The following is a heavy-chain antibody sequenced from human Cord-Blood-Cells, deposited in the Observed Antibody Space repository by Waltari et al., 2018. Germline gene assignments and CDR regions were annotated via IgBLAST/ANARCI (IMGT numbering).Heavy chain of an antibody. CDR2: ISSSGSTI. Sequence: EVQLVESGGGLVQPGGSLRLSCAASGFTFSSYEMNWVRQAPGKGLEWVSYISSSGSTIYYADSGKGRFTISRDNAKNSLYLQMNSLRAEDTAVYYCARDASSWPRSNWFDPWGQGTLVTVSS. J-gene: IGHJ5*02. D-gene: IGHD6-13*01. CDR1: GFTFSSYE. CDR3: ARDASSWPRSNWFDP. V-gene: IGHV3-48*03.